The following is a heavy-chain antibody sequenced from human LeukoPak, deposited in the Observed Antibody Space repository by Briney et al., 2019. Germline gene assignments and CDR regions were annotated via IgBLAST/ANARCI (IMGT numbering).Heavy chain of an antibody. V-gene: IGHV4-61*08. CDR1: GGSISSGGYY. Sequence: SETLSLTCTVSGGSISSGGYYWSWIRQPPGKGLEWIGYIYYSGSTSYNPSLKSRVTISVDTSKNQFSLKLSSVTAADTAVYYCARDSWLVGEAGYFDYWGQGTLVTVSS. CDR3: ARDSWLVGEAGYFDY. CDR2: IYYSGST. D-gene: IGHD2-2*01. J-gene: IGHJ4*02.